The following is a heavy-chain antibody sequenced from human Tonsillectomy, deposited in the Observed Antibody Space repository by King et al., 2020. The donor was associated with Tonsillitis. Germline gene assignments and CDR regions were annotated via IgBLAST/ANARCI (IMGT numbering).Heavy chain of an antibody. J-gene: IGHJ6*04. CDR3: ARLVRSGEPGRGYYRMDV. V-gene: IGHV5-51*03. D-gene: IGHD7-27*01. Sequence: QLVQSGAEVKKPGESLKISCQGSGYTFARFWIGWVRQMPGKGLEWMGLIYPGDSDTRYSPSFQGQVTISADKSNSVAYLQWSSLEASDTAMYFCARLVRSGEPGRGYYRMDVWGKGTSVTVAS. CDR1: GYTFARFW. CDR2: IYPGDSDT.